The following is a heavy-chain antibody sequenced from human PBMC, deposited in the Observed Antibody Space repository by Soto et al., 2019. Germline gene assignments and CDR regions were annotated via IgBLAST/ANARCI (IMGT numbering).Heavy chain of an antibody. Sequence: SETLSLTCTVSGGSVSSYYWSWIRQPPGRGLEWLAYIYYSGSTTYNPSLKSRLTMSVDTSKNQFSLNLRSVTAADTAVYYCARGRYEGRIDYWGRGTLVTVSS. J-gene: IGHJ4*02. V-gene: IGHV4-59*02. D-gene: IGHD2-2*01. CDR2: IYYSGST. CDR3: ARGRYEGRIDY. CDR1: GGSVSSYY.